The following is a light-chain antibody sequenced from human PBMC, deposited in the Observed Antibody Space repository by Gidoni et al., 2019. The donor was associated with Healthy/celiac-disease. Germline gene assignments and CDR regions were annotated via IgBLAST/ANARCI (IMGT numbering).Light chain of an antibody. CDR3: QQYGSSLSWT. CDR1: QSVSSSY. V-gene: IGKV3-20*01. J-gene: IGKJ1*01. Sequence: EIVLTQSPGTLSLSPGERATLSCRASQSVSSSYLAWYQQKPGQAPRLLIYGASSRATGIPDRFSGSGSGTDFTLTISRLEPEDIAVYYCQQYGSSLSWTFGQXTKVEIK. CDR2: GAS.